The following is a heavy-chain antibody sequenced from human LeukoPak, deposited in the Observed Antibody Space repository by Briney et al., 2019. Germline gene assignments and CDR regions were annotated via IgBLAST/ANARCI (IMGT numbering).Heavy chain of an antibody. CDR3: ARDRAWDYFDY. V-gene: IGHV3-30*03. Sequence: GGSLRLSCAPSGFTFSSHGMHWVRQAPGKGLEWVAIISNDGSRKYYAHSVEGRFTISRDNSKNTLYLQMDSLRAEDTAVYYCARDRAWDYFDYWGQGTLVTVSS. D-gene: IGHD3-16*01. CDR1: GFTFSSHG. CDR2: ISNDGSRK. J-gene: IGHJ4*02.